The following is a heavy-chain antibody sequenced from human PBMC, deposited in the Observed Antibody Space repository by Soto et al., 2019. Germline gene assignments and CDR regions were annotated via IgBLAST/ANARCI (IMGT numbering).Heavy chain of an antibody. Sequence: EVQLVESGGGLVKPGGSLRLSCAASGFTFNNAWMSWFRQAPGKGLEWVGRIKSKNDGETTDYAAPVKGRFTMSRDDSKNTLYLQMNSLKTEDTAMYYCAADVPWQGRGEFYYWGQGAPVTVSS. V-gene: IGHV3-15*07. J-gene: IGHJ4*02. CDR2: IKSKNDGETT. CDR3: AADVPWQGRGEFYY. CDR1: GFTFNNAW.